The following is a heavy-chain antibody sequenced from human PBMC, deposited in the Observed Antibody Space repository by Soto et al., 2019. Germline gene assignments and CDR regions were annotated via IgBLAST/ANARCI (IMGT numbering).Heavy chain of an antibody. CDR3: AKAHCSSTSCYGNLFDP. CDR1: GITFSSYA. D-gene: IGHD2-2*01. J-gene: IGHJ5*02. CDR2: ISGSGGST. Sequence: PGGSLRLSCAASGITFSSYAMSWVRQAPGQGLEWVSAISGSGGSTYYADSEKGRFTLSRDHTTNSQSPPMNHPTPDATAGYSLAKAHCSSTSCYGNLFDPWGQGTLVTVSS. V-gene: IGHV3-23*01.